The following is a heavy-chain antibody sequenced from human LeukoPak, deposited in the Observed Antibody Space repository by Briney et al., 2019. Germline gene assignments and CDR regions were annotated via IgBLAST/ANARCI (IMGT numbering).Heavy chain of an antibody. Sequence: GGSLRLSCAASGFTFNDYGMSWVRQAPGKGLEWVSGINWNGGSTGYADSVKGRFTISRDNAKNSLYLQMNSLRAEDTAVYYCASVGSYSYGCDYWGQGTLVTVSS. D-gene: IGHD5-18*01. V-gene: IGHV3-20*04. CDR2: INWNGGST. CDR3: ASVGSYSYGCDY. J-gene: IGHJ4*02. CDR1: GFTFNDYG.